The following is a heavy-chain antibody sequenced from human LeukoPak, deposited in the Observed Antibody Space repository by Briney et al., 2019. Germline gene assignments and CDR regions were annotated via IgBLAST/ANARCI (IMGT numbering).Heavy chain of an antibody. J-gene: IGHJ4*02. V-gene: IGHV4-61*02. CDR1: GGSISSGSYY. Sequence: ASQTLSLTCTVSGGSISSGSYYWSWIRQPAGKGLEWIGRIYTSGSTNYNPSLKSRVTISVDTSKNQFSLKLSSVTAADTAVYYCAREILRFGSTSGDFDYWGQGTLVTVSS. D-gene: IGHD3-16*01. CDR2: IYTSGST. CDR3: AREILRFGSTSGDFDY.